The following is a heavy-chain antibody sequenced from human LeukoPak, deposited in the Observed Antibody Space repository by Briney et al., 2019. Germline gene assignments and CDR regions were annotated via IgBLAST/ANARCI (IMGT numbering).Heavy chain of an antibody. V-gene: IGHV3-23*01. Sequence: GGSLRLSCAASAFTFSNYGMSWVRQAPGKGLEWVLSISGSGGSTYFADSVKGRFTISRDNSKNTLYLQMNSLRVEDTAVYYCAKGYNSGWHPDAFDVWGQGTMVTVSS. CDR3: AKGYNSGWHPDAFDV. CDR1: AFTFSNYG. J-gene: IGHJ3*01. CDR2: ISGSGGST. D-gene: IGHD6-19*01.